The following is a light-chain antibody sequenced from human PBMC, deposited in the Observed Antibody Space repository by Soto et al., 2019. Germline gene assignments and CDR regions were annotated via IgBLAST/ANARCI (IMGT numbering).Light chain of an antibody. CDR2: DVS. Sequence: QSALTQPASVSGSPGQSITISCTGTSRDVGGYNYVSWYQQHPGKAPKLMIYDVSNRPSGVSNRFSGSKSGNTDSLTISGIQAEDEADYYCSSYTSSSVVVFGGGTKLTAL. V-gene: IGLV2-14*01. CDR3: SSYTSSSVVV. J-gene: IGLJ2*01. CDR1: SRDVGGYNY.